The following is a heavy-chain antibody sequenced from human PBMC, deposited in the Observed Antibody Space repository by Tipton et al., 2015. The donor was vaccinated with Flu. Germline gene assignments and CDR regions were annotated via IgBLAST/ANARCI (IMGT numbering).Heavy chain of an antibody. CDR1: GFAFSSYW. D-gene: IGHD6-13*01. CDR2: INEDGSTT. V-gene: IGHV3-7*01. CDR3: ARAWAAAGSA. J-gene: IGHJ5*02. Sequence: SLRLSCAASGFAFSSYWVLWVRQAPGKGLEWVANINEDGSTTYYLGSVKGRFTISRDNARNSVFLQMNSLRVEDTALYYCARAWAAAGSAWGQGTLVTVSS.